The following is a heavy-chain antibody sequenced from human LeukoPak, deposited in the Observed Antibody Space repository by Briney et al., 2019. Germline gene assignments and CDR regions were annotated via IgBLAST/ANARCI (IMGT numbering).Heavy chain of an antibody. J-gene: IGHJ4*02. D-gene: IGHD4-17*01. CDR3: AKIYGDYEGYYFDY. Sequence: ASVKVSCKASGYTFTGYYMHWVRQAPGQGLEWMGWINPNSGGTNYAQKFQGRVTMTRDTSNSTAYMELSRLRSDDTAVYYCAKIYGDYEGYYFDYWGQGTLVTVSS. CDR2: INPNSGGT. V-gene: IGHV1-2*02. CDR1: GYTFTGYY.